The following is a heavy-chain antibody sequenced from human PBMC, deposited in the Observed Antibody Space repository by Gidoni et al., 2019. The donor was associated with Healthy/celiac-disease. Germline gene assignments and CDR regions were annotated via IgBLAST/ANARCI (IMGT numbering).Heavy chain of an antibody. D-gene: IGHD6-19*01. V-gene: IGHV4-34*01. J-gene: IGHJ5*02. CDR3: ARDRIAVAANWFDP. CDR1: GGSFSGYY. CDR2: INHSGST. Sequence: QVQLQQWGAGLLKPSETLSLTCAVYGGSFSGYYWSWIRQPPGKGLEWIGEINHSGSTNYNPSLKSRVTISVDTSKNQFSLKLSSVTAADTAVYYCARDRIAVAANWFDPWGQGTLVTVSS.